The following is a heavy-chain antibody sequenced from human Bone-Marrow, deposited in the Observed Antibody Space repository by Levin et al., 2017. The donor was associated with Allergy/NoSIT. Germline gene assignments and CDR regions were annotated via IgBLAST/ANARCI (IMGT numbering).Heavy chain of an antibody. D-gene: IGHD3-16*01. Sequence: GGSLRLSCGASGFTFSGHAMHWVRQAPGKGREWVAQIWSDGSNKYDADTVKGRFTISRDNSKNTVSLQMNSLRAEDTAVYYCARDGQSPAPYRFDIWGQGTMVTVSS. CDR3: ARDGQSPAPYRFDI. V-gene: IGHV3-33*01. CDR1: GFTFSGHA. CDR2: IWSDGSNK. J-gene: IGHJ3*02.